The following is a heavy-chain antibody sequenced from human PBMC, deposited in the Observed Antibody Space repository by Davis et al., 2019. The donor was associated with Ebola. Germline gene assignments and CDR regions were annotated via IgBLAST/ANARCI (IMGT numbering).Heavy chain of an antibody. CDR1: GFSLSTSGVG. J-gene: IGHJ4*02. Sequence: SGPTLVKPTQTLTLTCTFSGFSLSTSGVGVGWIRQPPGKALEWLALIYWDDDKYYSPSLKNRLTITKDTSKSQVVLRMTSMDPVDTATYYCVYSYGYSWGQGTLVTVSS. CDR3: VYSYGYS. CDR2: IYWDDDK. V-gene: IGHV2-5*02. D-gene: IGHD5-18*01.